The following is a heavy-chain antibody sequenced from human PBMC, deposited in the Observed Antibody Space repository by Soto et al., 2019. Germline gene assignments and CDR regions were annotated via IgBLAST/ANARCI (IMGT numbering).Heavy chain of an antibody. CDR2: INHSGSS. D-gene: IGHD2-8*02. CDR3: ARDKITGLFDY. CDR1: GGSFSGYD. Sequence: PSVTLSLTCAVYGGSFSGYDWTWIRQPPGTGLEWIGEINHSGSSNYNPSLKSRVTISVDTSKNQFSLKLTSVTAADTAVYYCARDKITGLFDYWGQGTLVTVS. V-gene: IGHV4-34*01. J-gene: IGHJ4*02.